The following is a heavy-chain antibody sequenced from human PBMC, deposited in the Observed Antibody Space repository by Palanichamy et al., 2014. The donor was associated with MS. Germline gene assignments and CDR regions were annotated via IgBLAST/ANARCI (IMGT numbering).Heavy chain of an antibody. Sequence: EVQLVESGGGLVXPGGSLRLSCAASGFTFSSYAMSWVRQAPGKGLEWVSAISDSGGNTYYADSVRGRFTISRDNSKNTLYLQMNSLRAKDTAVYFCAKWVSGWLMNFGYWGHGTLVTVSS. CDR1: GFTFSSYA. D-gene: IGHD6-19*01. J-gene: IGHJ4*01. CDR3: AKWVSGWLMNFGY. V-gene: IGHV3-23*04. CDR2: ISDSGGNT.